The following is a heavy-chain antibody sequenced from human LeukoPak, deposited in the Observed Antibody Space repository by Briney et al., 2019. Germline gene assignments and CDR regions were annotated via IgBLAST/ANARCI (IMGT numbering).Heavy chain of an antibody. CDR1: GGSVSSGSYY. CDR3: ARDNSVRDEAWWFNP. J-gene: IGHJ5*02. CDR2: MHTSGTT. D-gene: IGHD5-24*01. V-gene: IGHV4-61*02. Sequence: SETLSLTCTVSGGSVSSGSYYWSWIRQPAGKGLEWIGRMHTSGTTNYNPALKSRVTISEDTSKNQFSLNLTSVTAADTAVYYCARDNSVRDEAWWFNPWGQGTLVTVSS.